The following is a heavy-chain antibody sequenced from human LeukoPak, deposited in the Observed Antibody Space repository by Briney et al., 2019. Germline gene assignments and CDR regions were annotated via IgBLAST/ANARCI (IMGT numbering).Heavy chain of an antibody. J-gene: IGHJ4*02. CDR2: IKEDGSEK. Sequence: PGGSLRISCVASGFAFSSYWMSWVRQAPGKGLEWVANIKEDGSEKYYVDSVKGRFTISRDNAKNSLYLQMNSLRAEDTAVYYCARYCSGGSCYDYWGQGTLVTVSS. V-gene: IGHV3-7*01. D-gene: IGHD2-15*01. CDR3: ARYCSGGSCYDY. CDR1: GFAFSSYW.